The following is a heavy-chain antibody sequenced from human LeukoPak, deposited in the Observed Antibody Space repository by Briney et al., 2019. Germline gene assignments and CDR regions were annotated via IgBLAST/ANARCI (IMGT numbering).Heavy chain of an antibody. CDR2: VHTSRGT. Sequence: SETLSLTCIVSGASISGHYWSWIRQPAGKEPEWIGRVHTSRGTNYNPSLKIRVTMSVDTSKNQFSLKLSSVTAADTAVYYCARGVGSTSSNWFDPWGQGTLVTVSS. D-gene: IGHD2/OR15-2a*01. CDR3: ARGVGSTSSNWFDP. V-gene: IGHV4-4*07. J-gene: IGHJ5*02. CDR1: GASISGHY.